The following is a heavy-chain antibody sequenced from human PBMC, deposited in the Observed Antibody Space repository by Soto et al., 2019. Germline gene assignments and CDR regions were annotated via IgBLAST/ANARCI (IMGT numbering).Heavy chain of an antibody. V-gene: IGHV4-30-4*01. D-gene: IGHD1-7*01. Sequence: KPSETLSLTCTVSGGSISSGDYYWSWIRQPPGKGLEWIGYIYYSGSTYYNPSLKSRVTISVDTSKNQFSLKLSSVTAADTAVYYCARALELRVFDPWGQGTLVTVSS. CDR3: ARALELRVFDP. J-gene: IGHJ5*02. CDR2: IYYSGST. CDR1: GGSISSGDYY.